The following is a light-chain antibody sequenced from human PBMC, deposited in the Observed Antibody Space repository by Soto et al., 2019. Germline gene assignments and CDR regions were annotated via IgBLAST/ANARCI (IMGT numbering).Light chain of an antibody. CDR3: NSYTSSSTLAYV. V-gene: IGLV2-14*01. CDR1: RDDIGAYDY. CDR2: EVT. J-gene: IGLJ1*01. Sequence: QSVLTQPASVSGSPGQSITISCAGTRDDIGAYDYVSWYQQHPGNAPKLLVYEVTNRPSGVSDRFSGSKSGNTASLTISGLQAEDEADYYCNSYTSSSTLAYVFGTGTKVTVL.